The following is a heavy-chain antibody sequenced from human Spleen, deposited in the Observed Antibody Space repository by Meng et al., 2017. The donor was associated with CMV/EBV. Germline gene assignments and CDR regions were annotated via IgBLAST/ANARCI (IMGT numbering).Heavy chain of an antibody. CDR2: ISSTSAYI. V-gene: IGHV3-21*01. Sequence: GGSLRLSCAGSGFTFSTYDLNWVRQAPGKGLEWVASISSTSAYIYYAESVEGRFIISRDNAKSSLYLTMDNLAAEDTAVYYCATGATLDYWGQGTLVTVSS. J-gene: IGHJ4*02. CDR3: ATGATLDY. CDR1: GFTFSTYD. D-gene: IGHD3-10*01.